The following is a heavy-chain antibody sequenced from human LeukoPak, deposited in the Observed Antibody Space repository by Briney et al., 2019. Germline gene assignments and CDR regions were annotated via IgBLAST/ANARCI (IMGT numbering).Heavy chain of an antibody. D-gene: IGHD1-14*01. CDR3: ARHINV. Sequence: PSEALSLTCTVSGYSISSGYYWGWIRQPPGKGLEWIGTIYYTGSTYYNPSLKSRVTISVDTSKNQFSLKLSSVTAADTAVYYCARHINVWGKGTTVTISS. CDR2: IYYTGST. V-gene: IGHV4-38-2*02. CDR1: GYSISSGYY. J-gene: IGHJ6*04.